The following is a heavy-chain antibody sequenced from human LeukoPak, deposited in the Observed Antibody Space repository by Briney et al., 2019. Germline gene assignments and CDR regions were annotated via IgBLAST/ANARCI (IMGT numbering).Heavy chain of an antibody. CDR1: GFTFSSYG. Sequence: GRSLRLSCAASGFTFSSYGMHWVRQAPGKGLEWVAVISYAGSNKYYADSVKGRFTISRDNSKNTLYLQMNSLRAEDTAVYYCAKDSLGVTRPHYYYYGMDVWGKGTTVTVSS. CDR3: AKDSLGVTRPHYYYYGMDV. J-gene: IGHJ6*04. D-gene: IGHD2-21*02. V-gene: IGHV3-30*18. CDR2: ISYAGSNK.